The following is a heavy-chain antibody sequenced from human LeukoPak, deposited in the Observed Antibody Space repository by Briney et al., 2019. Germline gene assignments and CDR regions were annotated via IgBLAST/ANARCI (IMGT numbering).Heavy chain of an antibody. Sequence: SVKVSCKASGGTFSSYAISWVRQAPGQGLEWMGGIIPIFGTANYAQKFQGRVTITADESTSTAYMELGSLRSEDTAVYYCARVPGGLAAAGNYWGQGTLVTVSS. D-gene: IGHD6-13*01. CDR1: GGTFSSYA. CDR2: IIPIFGTA. CDR3: ARVPGGLAAAGNY. J-gene: IGHJ4*02. V-gene: IGHV1-69*01.